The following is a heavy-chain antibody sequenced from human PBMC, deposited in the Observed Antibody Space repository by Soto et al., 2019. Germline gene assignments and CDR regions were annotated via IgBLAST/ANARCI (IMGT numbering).Heavy chain of an antibody. CDR2: IYYSGST. CDR3: ARRYGGTFDY. D-gene: IGHD2-15*01. CDR1: GGSISSYY. V-gene: IGHV4-59*08. Sequence: QVQLQESGPGLVKPSETLSLTCTVSGGSISSYYWSWIRQPPGKGLEWIGYIYYSGSTNYNPSLKGRVTISVDTSKNQFSLKLSSVTAAHTAVYYCARRYGGTFDYWGQGTLVTVSS. J-gene: IGHJ4*02.